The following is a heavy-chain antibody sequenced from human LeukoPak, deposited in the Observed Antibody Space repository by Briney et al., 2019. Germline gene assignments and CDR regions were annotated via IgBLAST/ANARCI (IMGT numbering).Heavy chain of an antibody. Sequence: GGSLRLSCAASGFTFSSYAMHWVRQAPGKGLEWVAVISYDGSNKYYADSVKGRFTISRDNSKNTLYLQMNSLRAEDTAVYYCARDRFSGSGWNAFDIWGQGTMVTVSS. CDR2: ISYDGSNK. V-gene: IGHV3-30*04. J-gene: IGHJ3*02. CDR1: GFTFSSYA. CDR3: ARDRFSGSGWNAFDI. D-gene: IGHD2-15*01.